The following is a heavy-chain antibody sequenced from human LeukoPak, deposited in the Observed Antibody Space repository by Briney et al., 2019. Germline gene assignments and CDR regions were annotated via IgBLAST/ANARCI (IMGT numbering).Heavy chain of an antibody. CDR1: GGSISSGGYY. V-gene: IGHV4-39*07. CDR2: INHSGST. CDR3: AIGRLLRYFQH. Sequence: SETLSLTCTVSGGSISSGGYYWSWIRQPPGKGLEWIGEINHSGSTNYNPSLKSRVTISVDTSKNQFSLKLSSVTAADTAVYYCAIGRLLRYFQHWGQGTLVTVSS. D-gene: IGHD3-10*01. J-gene: IGHJ1*01.